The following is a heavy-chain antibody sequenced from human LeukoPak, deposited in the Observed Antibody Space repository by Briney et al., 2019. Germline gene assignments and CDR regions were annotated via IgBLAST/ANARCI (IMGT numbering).Heavy chain of an antibody. CDR2: ISYDGSNK. J-gene: IGHJ6*02. V-gene: IGHV3-30*18. D-gene: IGHD6-6*01. CDR3: AKDGYSSSSVYYYYGMDV. Sequence: GGSLRLSCAASGFTFSSYWMSWVRQAPGKGLEWVAVISYDGSNKYYADSVKGRFTISRDNSKNTLYLQMNSLRAEDTAVYYCAKDGYSSSSVYYYYGMDVWGQGTTVTVSS. CDR1: GFTFSSYW.